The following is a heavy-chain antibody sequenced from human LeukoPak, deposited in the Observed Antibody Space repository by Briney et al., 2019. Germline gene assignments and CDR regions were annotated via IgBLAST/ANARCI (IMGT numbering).Heavy chain of an antibody. J-gene: IGHJ6*02. D-gene: IGHD2-2*01. CDR3: ARDGSKYCSSSSCYSGHYYYGMDV. Sequence: AGGSLRLSCAASGFTFSDYYMSWIRQATGKGLEWVSYITSGSTIYYADSVKGRFTISRDNAKSSLYLQMNSLRAEDTAVYYCARDGSKYCSSSSCYSGHYYYGMDVWGQGTTVTVSS. CDR1: GFTFSDYY. V-gene: IGHV3-11*01. CDR2: ITSGSTI.